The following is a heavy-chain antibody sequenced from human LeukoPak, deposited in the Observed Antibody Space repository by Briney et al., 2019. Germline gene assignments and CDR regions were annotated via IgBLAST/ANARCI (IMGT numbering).Heavy chain of an antibody. J-gene: IGHJ4*02. CDR3: TRLLPSSHHFFDS. CDR1: GFSVSNDY. D-gene: IGHD6-6*01. Sequence: GGSLRLSCVVSGFSVSNDYMSWVREAPGKGLEWVSVIYGGGDTYYADSVRGRFTISRDNFENTLFLQMDSLRAEDTAVYYCTRLLPSSHHFFDSWGQGALVTVSS. V-gene: IGHV3-53*01. CDR2: IYGGGDT.